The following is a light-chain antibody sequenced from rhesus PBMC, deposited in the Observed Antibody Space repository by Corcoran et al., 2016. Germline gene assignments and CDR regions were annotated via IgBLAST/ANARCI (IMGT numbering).Light chain of an antibody. CDR1: QSLLHSNGYTY. V-gene: IGKV2-78*01. J-gene: IGKJ3*01. CDR2: EVS. CDR3: EQTLQTPFT. Sequence: DIVMTQTPLSLSVTPGEPASISCRSSQSLLHSNGYTYLHWYLQKPGQSPQLLIYEVSNRASGVPDRFRCSGSGTDFTLKISRVEAEDVGVYYCEQTLQTPFTFGPGTKLDIK.